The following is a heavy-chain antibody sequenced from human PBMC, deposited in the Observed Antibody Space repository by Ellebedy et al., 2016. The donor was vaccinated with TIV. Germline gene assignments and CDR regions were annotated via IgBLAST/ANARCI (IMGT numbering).Heavy chain of an antibody. Sequence: GGSLRLSXAASGFTFSSYGMHWVHQAPGKGLEWVAVIWYDGSNKYYADSVKGRFTISRDNSKNTLYLQMNSLRAEDTAVYYCARKMTTVTTDYFDYWGQGTLVTVSS. CDR1: GFTFSSYG. V-gene: IGHV3-33*01. J-gene: IGHJ4*02. CDR3: ARKMTTVTTDYFDY. D-gene: IGHD4-17*01. CDR2: IWYDGSNK.